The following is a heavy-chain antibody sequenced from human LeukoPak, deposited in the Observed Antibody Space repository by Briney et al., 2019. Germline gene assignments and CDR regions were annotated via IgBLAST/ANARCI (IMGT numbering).Heavy chain of an antibody. CDR2: IYYSGST. CDR3: ARDENYYDSSGYYYWYY. Sequence: SETLSLTCTVSGGSISSYSWSWIRQPPGKGLEWIGCIYYSGSTNYNPSLKSRVTISVDTSKNQFSLKLSSVTAADTAVYYCARDENYYDSSGYYYWYYWGQGTLVTVSS. CDR1: GGSISSYS. J-gene: IGHJ4*02. D-gene: IGHD3-22*01. V-gene: IGHV4-59*01.